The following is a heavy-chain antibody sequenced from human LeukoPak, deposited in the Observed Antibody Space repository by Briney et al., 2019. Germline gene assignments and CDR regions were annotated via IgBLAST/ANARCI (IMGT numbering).Heavy chain of an antibody. V-gene: IGHV3-15*07. CDR1: GFTFSNAW. D-gene: IGHD1-26*01. CDR2: IKSKTDGGIT. Sequence: PGGSLRLSCAASGFTFSNAWMNWVRQAPGKGLEWVGRIKSKTDGGITDYAAPVKGRFTISRDDSKNTLYLQMNSLKTEDTAVYYCTTEGSYSPVDYWGQGTLVTVSS. CDR3: TTEGSYSPVDY. J-gene: IGHJ4*02.